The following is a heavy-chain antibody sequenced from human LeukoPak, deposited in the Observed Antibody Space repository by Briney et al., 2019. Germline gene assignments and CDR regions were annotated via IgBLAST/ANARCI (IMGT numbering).Heavy chain of an antibody. CDR2: IDERGST. CDR1: VYSIRSGKY. CDR3: ARGPGISGDHIYPDY. V-gene: IGHV4-38-2*02. D-gene: IGHD2-21*01. J-gene: IGHJ4*02. Sequence: SETLSLTCSVSVYSIRSGKYWAWLRQTPGKGRGGFGSIDERGSTYYTPSLKSRVTMSVDTSKNQFFLSLTSVTDADTAVYFCARGPGISGDHIYPDYWGKGIQVTVSS.